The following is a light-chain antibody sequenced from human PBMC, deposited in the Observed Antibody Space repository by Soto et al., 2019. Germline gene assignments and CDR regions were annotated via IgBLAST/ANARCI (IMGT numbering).Light chain of an antibody. CDR2: DVI. CDR1: SSDIGGYGY. J-gene: IGLJ1*01. V-gene: IGLV2-11*01. Sequence: QSALTQPASVSGSLGQSITLSCTGTSSDIGGYGYVSWYQQSPGRAPKLMIYDVIKRPSGVPDRFSGSKSGNTASLTISGLLAEDEADYYCCSYVGSYSYVFGTGTKLTVL. CDR3: CSYVGSYSYV.